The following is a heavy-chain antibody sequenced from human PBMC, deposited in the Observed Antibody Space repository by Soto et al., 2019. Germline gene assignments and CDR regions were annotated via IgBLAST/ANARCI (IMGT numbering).Heavy chain of an antibody. D-gene: IGHD6-13*01. CDR2: IIPSSGTP. CDR1: GGSFNNYA. CDR3: ASSYGTSWYGDY. J-gene: IGHJ4*02. V-gene: IGHV1-69*01. Sequence: QVQLVQSGAEVKKPGSSVKVSCKASGGSFNNYAVTWVRQAPGQGLEWMGGIIPSSGTPKYEQRFQGRVTITADESTSTVSMELSSLRSEDTALYYCASSYGTSWYGDYWGQGTLVTVSS.